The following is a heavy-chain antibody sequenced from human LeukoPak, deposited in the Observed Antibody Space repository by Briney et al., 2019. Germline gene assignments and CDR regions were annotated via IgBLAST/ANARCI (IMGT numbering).Heavy chain of an antibody. Sequence: GGSLRLSCAASGFTFSSYWMHWVRQAPGKGLVWVSRINSDGSSTSYADSVKGRFTISRGNAKNTLYLQMNSLRAEDTAVYYCARVKQWPVSFDYWGQGTLVTVSS. D-gene: IGHD6-19*01. CDR2: INSDGSST. CDR1: GFTFSSYW. J-gene: IGHJ4*02. CDR3: ARVKQWPVSFDY. V-gene: IGHV3-74*01.